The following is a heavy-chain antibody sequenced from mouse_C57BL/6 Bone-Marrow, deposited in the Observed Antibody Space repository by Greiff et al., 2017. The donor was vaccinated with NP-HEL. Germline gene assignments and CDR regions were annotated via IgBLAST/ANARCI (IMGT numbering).Heavy chain of an antibody. Sequence: VMLVESGAELAKPGASVKLSCKASGYTFTSYWMHWVKQRPGQGLEWIGYINPSSGYTKYNQKFKDKATLTADKSSSTAYMQLSSLTYEDSSVYYCASKRLRPLYYAMDYWGQGTSVTVSS. J-gene: IGHJ4*01. CDR3: ASKRLRPLYYAMDY. D-gene: IGHD2-4*01. CDR1: GYTFTSYW. CDR2: INPSSGYT. V-gene: IGHV1-7*01.